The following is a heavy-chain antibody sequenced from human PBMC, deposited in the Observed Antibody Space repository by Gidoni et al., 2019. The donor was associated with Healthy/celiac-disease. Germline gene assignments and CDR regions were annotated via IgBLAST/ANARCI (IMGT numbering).Heavy chain of an antibody. Sequence: QLQLQESGPGLVKLSETLSLTCTVSGGSISSSSYYWGWLRQPPGKGLEWIGSIYYSGSTYYNPSLKSRVTISVDTSKNQFSLKLSSVTAADTAVYYCARDPHPHDYYGSGSYSAGYNWFDPWGQGTLVTVSS. CDR2: IYYSGST. CDR3: ARDPHPHDYYGSGSYSAGYNWFDP. J-gene: IGHJ5*02. D-gene: IGHD3-10*01. CDR1: GGSISSSSYY. V-gene: IGHV4-39*07.